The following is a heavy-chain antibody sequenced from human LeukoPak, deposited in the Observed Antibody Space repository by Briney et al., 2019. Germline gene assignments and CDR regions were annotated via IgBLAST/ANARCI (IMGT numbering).Heavy chain of an antibody. V-gene: IGHV1-8*03. Sequence: RASVKVSCKASGYTFTSYDINWVRQATGQGLEWMGWMNPNSGNTGYAQKFQGRVTITRNTSISTAYMELSSLRSEDTAVYYCARVRRVAVAGSYYFDYWGQGTLVTVSS. CDR3: ARVRRVAVAGSYYFDY. J-gene: IGHJ4*02. D-gene: IGHD6-19*01. CDR2: MNPNSGNT. CDR1: GYTFTSYD.